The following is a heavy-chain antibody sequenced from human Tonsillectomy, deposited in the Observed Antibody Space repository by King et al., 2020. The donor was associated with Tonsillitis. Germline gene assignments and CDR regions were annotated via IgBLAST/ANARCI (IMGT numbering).Heavy chain of an antibody. CDR3: AKDLGRSGKPLDV. V-gene: IGHV3-30*02. J-gene: IGHJ6*02. D-gene: IGHD3-22*01. Sequence: VQLVESGGGVVQPGGSLRLSCAASQFTFSSYAMHWVRQAPGKGLEWVAYIGYDGSSKNYPDSLKGRFTVSRDNSKNTLYLQMNSLRPDDTAVYYCAKDLGRSGKPLDVWGQGTTVTVSS. CDR1: QFTFSSYA. CDR2: IGYDGSSK.